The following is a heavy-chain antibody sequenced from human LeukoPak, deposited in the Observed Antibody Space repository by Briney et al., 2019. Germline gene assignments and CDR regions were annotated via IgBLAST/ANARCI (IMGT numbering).Heavy chain of an antibody. D-gene: IGHD2-2*01. Sequence: PGGSLRLSCAASGFPFSDNYMTWVRQAPGRGLEWVSYISSSGSTIYYADSVKGRFTISRDNAKNSLYLQMNSLRAEDTAVYYCARDSEPAAMGGAFDIWGQGTMVTVSS. CDR3: ARDSEPAAMGGAFDI. CDR1: GFPFSDNY. CDR2: ISSSGSTI. J-gene: IGHJ3*02. V-gene: IGHV3-11*04.